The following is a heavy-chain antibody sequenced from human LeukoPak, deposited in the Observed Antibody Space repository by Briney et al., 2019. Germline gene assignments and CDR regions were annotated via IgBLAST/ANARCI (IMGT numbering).Heavy chain of an antibody. CDR2: IYYSGST. CDR1: GGSISSYY. Sequence: SETLSLTCTVSGGSISSYYWSWIRQPPGKGLEWIGYIYYSGSTNYNPTLKSRVTISVDTSKNQFSLKLSSVTAADTAVYYCARRDFWSGLNWFDPWGQGTLVTVSS. CDR3: ARRDFWSGLNWFDP. J-gene: IGHJ5*02. V-gene: IGHV4-59*01. D-gene: IGHD3-3*01.